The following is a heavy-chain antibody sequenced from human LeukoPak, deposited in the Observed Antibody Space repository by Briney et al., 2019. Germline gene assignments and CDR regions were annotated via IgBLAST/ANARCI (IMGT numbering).Heavy chain of an antibody. J-gene: IGHJ3*02. CDR1: GGSISSYY. D-gene: IGHD6-19*01. CDR2: IYYSGST. Sequence: SETLSLTCTVSGGSISSYYWSWIRQPPGKGLEWIGYIYYSGSTNYNPSLKSRVTISVDTSKNQFSLKLSSVTAADTAVYYCAARYSSGWYGDAFDIWGQGTMVTASS. CDR3: AARYSSGWYGDAFDI. V-gene: IGHV4-59*01.